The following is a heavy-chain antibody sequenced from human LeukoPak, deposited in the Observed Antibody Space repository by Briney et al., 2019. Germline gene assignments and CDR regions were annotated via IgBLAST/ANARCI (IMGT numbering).Heavy chain of an antibody. CDR1: GYSFISYW. CDR3: AMRHSSGWYYDY. J-gene: IGHJ4*02. V-gene: IGHV5-51*01. CDR2: IYPGDSDT. D-gene: IGHD6-19*01. Sequence: GESLKISCQVSGYSFISYWIAWVRPMPGKGLEWMGIIYPGDSDTKYSPSFQGQVTISADKSISTAYLQWSSLKASDTAMYYCAMRHSSGWYYDYWGQGTLVTVSS.